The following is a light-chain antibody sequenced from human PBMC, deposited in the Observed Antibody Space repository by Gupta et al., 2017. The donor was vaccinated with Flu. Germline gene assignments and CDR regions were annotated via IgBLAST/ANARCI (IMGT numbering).Light chain of an antibody. CDR2: AAS. CDR1: QSIGSSW. J-gene: IGKJ4*01. Sequence: EIVLTQSPGTLSLSPGERATLSCRASQSIGSSWLAWYQLKPGQAPRPLIYAASTRATGIPDRFSGSGSGTDFTLTSSRREPEDFAVYYWQQDTSPLTFGGGTKVEVK. V-gene: IGKV3-20*01. CDR3: QQDTSPLT.